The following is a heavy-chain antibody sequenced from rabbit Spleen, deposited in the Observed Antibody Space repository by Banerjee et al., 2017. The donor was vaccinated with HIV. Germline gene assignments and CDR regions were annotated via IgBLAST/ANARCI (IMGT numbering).Heavy chain of an antibody. CDR1: GFDFSNYNF. J-gene: IGHJ6*01. CDR2: IDTGSRDFT. V-gene: IGHV1S40*01. CDR3: ARHDYYFGMDL. Sequence: LVEYGGDLVQPGASLTLTCTASGFDFSNYNFMCWVRQAPGKGLEWIACIDTGSRDFTFYASWAKGRFTISKTSSTTVTLQMTSLTAADTATYFCARHDYYFGMDLWGQGTLVTVS.